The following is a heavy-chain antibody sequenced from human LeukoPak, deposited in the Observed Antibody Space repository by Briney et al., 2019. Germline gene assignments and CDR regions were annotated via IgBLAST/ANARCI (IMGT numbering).Heavy chain of an antibody. J-gene: IGHJ6*03. V-gene: IGHV3-11*01. CDR3: ARDGDGRRYYYYYMDV. CDR1: GFTFSDYY. Sequence: GGSLRLSCAASGFTFSDYYMSWIRQAPGKGLEWVSYISSSGSTIYYADSVEGRFTISRDNAKNSLYLQMNSLRAEETAVYYCARDGDGRRYYYYYMDVWGKGTTVTVSS. CDR2: ISSSGSTI. D-gene: IGHD5-24*01.